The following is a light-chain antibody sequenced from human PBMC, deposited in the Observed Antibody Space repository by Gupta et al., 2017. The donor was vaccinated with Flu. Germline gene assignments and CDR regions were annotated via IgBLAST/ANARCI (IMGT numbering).Light chain of an antibody. J-gene: IGKJ1*01. CDR3: QQFGSSPRT. V-gene: IGKV3-20*01. Sequence: DSATLSCRANQSISSRYLAWYQQKPGQAPRLLIYGASSRATGMPDRFSGSGAGTDFTLTISRLEPEDFAVYYCQQFGSSPRTFGQGTKVEIK. CDR1: QSISSRY. CDR2: GAS.